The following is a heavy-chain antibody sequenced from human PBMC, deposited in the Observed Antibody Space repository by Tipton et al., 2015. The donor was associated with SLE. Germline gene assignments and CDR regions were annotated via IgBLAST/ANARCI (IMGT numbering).Heavy chain of an antibody. Sequence: TLSLTCTVSGGSISSYYWSWIRQPAGKGLEWIGRIYTSGSTNYNPSLKSRVTISVDTSKNQFSLKLSSVTAADTAVYYCARETGIAAAGTGALFDYWGQGTLVTVSS. D-gene: IGHD6-13*01. J-gene: IGHJ4*02. CDR2: IYTSGST. CDR3: ARETGIAAAGTGALFDY. CDR1: GGSISSYY. V-gene: IGHV4-4*07.